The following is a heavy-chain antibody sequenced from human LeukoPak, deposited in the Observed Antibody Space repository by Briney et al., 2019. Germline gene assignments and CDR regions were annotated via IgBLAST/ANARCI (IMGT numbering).Heavy chain of an antibody. Sequence: SETLSLTWTVSGGSISSSYWSWVRQPPGKGLEWIGYIYYSGNTNYNPSLKSRVTISVDMSKNHFSLKLSSVTAAATALYYCSTHMELLNWFDPGGQGTLVTVSS. D-gene: IGHD1-26*01. V-gene: IGHV4-59*08. CDR3: STHMELLNWFDP. CDR2: IYYSGNT. CDR1: GGSISSSY. J-gene: IGHJ5*02.